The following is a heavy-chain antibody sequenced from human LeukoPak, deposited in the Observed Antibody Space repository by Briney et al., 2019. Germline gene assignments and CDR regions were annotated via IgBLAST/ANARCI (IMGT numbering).Heavy chain of an antibody. CDR3: ARKIVVVAATSHYYYYMDV. J-gene: IGHJ6*03. Sequence: GGSLRLSCAASGFTFSSYEMNWVRQAPGKGLEWVSAISGSGGSTYYADSVKGRFTISRDNSKNTLYLQMNSLRAEDTAVYYCARKIVVVAATSHYYYYMDVWGKGTTVTISS. D-gene: IGHD2-15*01. CDR2: ISGSGGST. V-gene: IGHV3-23*01. CDR1: GFTFSSYE.